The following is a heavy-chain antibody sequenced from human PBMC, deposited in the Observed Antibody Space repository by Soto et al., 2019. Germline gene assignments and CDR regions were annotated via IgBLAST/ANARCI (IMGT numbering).Heavy chain of an antibody. V-gene: IGHV3-48*02. Sequence: EVQLVESGGGLIQPGGSLRLSCAASGFTFSTYSMNWVRKAPGKGLEWVSHISSGSSTIYYEDSVKGRFTISRDNAKNTLYLQMNNLRDEDTAVYYCARGLIRSDYWGQGTLVTFS. J-gene: IGHJ4*02. D-gene: IGHD3-10*01. CDR3: ARGLIRSDY. CDR1: GFTFSTYS. CDR2: ISSGSSTI.